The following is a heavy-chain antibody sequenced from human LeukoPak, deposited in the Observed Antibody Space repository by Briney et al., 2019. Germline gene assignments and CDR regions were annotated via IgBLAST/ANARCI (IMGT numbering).Heavy chain of an antibody. CDR1: GFTFSSYW. J-gene: IGHJ6*04. D-gene: IGHD3-10*01. V-gene: IGHV3-7*03. CDR2: IKQDGSEK. Sequence: GGSLRLSCAASGFTFSSYWMSWVRQAPGKGLEWVANIKQDGSEKYYVDSVKGRFTISRDNAKNSLYLQMNCLRAEDTAVYYCARVGSMVRGYYGMDVWGKGTTVTVSS. CDR3: ARVGSMVRGYYGMDV.